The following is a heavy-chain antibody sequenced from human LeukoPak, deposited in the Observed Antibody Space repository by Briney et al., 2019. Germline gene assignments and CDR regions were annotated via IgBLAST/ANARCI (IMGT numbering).Heavy chain of an antibody. D-gene: IGHD1-26*01. CDR3: TRIILGAAHFDY. Sequence: PGGSLRLSCAASGFTFSRYWMHWVRQAPGKGLVWVSRINSDGTRTDYADSVKGRFTISRDNAKNTLYLQMNSLRAEDTAVYYCTRIILGAAHFDYWAREPWSPSPQ. V-gene: IGHV3-74*01. CDR2: INSDGTRT. CDR1: GFTFSRYW. J-gene: IGHJ4*02.